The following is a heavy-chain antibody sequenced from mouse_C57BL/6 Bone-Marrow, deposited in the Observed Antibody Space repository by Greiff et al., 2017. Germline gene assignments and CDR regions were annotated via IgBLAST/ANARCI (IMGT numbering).Heavy chain of an antibody. V-gene: IGHV1-22*01. J-gene: IGHJ4*01. CDR1: GYTFTDYN. D-gene: IGHD1-1*01. CDR2: INPNNGGT. Sequence: VQLKQSGPELVKPGASVKMSCKASGYTFTDYNMHWVKQSHGKSLEWIGYINPNNGGTSYNQKFKGKATLTVNKSTSTAYMELRSLTSEDSAVYYCARSRRLLLRYGAMDYWGQGTSVTVSS. CDR3: ARSRRLLLRYGAMDY.